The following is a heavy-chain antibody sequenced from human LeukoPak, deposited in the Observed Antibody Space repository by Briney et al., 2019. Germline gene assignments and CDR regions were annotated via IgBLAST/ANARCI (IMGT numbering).Heavy chain of an antibody. D-gene: IGHD3-22*01. V-gene: IGHV3-33*06. CDR1: GFTFSSYG. CDR3: AKDLADYYDSSGYWSIDY. J-gene: IGHJ4*02. Sequence: GGSLRLSCAASGFTFSSYGMHWVRQAPGKGLEGVAVIWYDGSNKYYADSVKGRFTISRDNSKNTLYLQMNSLRAEDTAVYYCAKDLADYYDSSGYWSIDYWGQGTLVTVSS. CDR2: IWYDGSNK.